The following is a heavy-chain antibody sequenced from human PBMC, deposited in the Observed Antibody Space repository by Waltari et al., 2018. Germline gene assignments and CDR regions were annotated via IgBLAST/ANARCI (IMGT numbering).Heavy chain of an antibody. V-gene: IGHV1-69*12. Sequence: QVQLVQSGAEVKKPGSSGQVSCKASGRTFSSYAISWVREAPGQGLEWMGGIIPIFGTANYAQKFQGRVTITADESTSTAYMELSSLRSEDTAVYYCARATGYCSSTSCFNAFDIWGQGTMVTVSS. CDR2: IIPIFGTA. D-gene: IGHD2-2*01. CDR3: ARATGYCSSTSCFNAFDI. J-gene: IGHJ3*02. CDR1: GRTFSSYA.